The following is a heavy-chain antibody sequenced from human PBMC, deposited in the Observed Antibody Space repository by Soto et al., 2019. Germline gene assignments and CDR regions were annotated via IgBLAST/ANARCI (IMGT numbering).Heavy chain of an antibody. Sequence: EVQLLESGGGLVQPGGSLRLSCAASGFTFSSYAMSWVRQAPGKGLEWVSAISGSGGSTYYADSVKGRFTISRDNSKNTLYLQMNSLRAEDTAVYYCAKGLTMVRGVQYYFDHWGQGTLVTVSS. J-gene: IGHJ4*02. CDR1: GFTFSSYA. CDR2: ISGSGGST. V-gene: IGHV3-23*01. CDR3: AKGLTMVRGVQYYFDH. D-gene: IGHD3-10*01.